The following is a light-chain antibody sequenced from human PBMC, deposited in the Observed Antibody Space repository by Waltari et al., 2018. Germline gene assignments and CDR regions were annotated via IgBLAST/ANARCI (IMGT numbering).Light chain of an antibody. Sequence: DIQMPQSPSSLPASVGDRVPITCRVSQSSSSYLNCYQQKPGKAPKLLTYAASSLQSGVPSRFSGSGSGTDFTLTISSLQPEDFATYYCQQSYSTPRTFGGGTKVEIK. V-gene: IGKV1-39*01. CDR1: QSSSSY. CDR3: QQSYSTPRT. J-gene: IGKJ4*01. CDR2: AAS.